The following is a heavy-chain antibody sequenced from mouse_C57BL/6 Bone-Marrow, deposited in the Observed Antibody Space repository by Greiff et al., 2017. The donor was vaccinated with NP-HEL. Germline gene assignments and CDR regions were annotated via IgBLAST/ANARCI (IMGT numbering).Heavy chain of an antibody. CDR1: GYTFTSYW. J-gene: IGHJ3*01. V-gene: IGHV1-59*01. CDR3: ARTLFAY. CDR2: IDPSDSYT. Sequence: QVQLQQSGAELVRPGTSVKLSCKASGYTFTSYWMHWVKPRPGQGLEWIGVIDPSDSYTNYNQKFKGKATLTVDTSSSTAYMQLSSLTSEDSAVYYCARTLFAYWGQGTLVTVSA.